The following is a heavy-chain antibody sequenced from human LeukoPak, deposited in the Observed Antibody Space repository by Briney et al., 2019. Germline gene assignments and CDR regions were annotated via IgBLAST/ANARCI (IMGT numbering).Heavy chain of an antibody. Sequence: PGGSLRLSCAASGFTFSGYSMNWVRQAPGKGLEWVSYISSSSSTTYYADSVQGRFTISRDNAKNSLYLQMDSLRDGDTAVYYGARDSTLTQAWSGYGFDVWGQGTMVTVSS. D-gene: IGHD4-17*01. V-gene: IGHV3-48*02. CDR3: ARDSTLTQAWSGYGFDV. J-gene: IGHJ3*01. CDR1: GFTFSGYS. CDR2: ISSSSSTT.